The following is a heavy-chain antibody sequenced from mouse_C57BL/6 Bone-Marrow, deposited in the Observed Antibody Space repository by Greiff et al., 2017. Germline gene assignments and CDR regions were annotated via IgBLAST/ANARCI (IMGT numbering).Heavy chain of an antibody. J-gene: IGHJ1*03. CDR3: ARDWVATYWYCDV. CDR2: IFPGSGST. V-gene: IGHV1-75*01. Sequence: VQLQQSGPELVKPGASVKISCKASGYTFTDYYINWVKQRPGQGLEWIGWIFPGSGSTYYNEKFKGKATLTVDKSSSTAYMLLGSLTSEDSAVYFSARDWVATYWYCDVWGTGTTVTVSS. CDR1: GYTFTDYY. D-gene: IGHD1-1*02.